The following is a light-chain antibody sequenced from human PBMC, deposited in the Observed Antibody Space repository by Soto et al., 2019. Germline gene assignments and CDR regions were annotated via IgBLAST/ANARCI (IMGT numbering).Light chain of an antibody. Sequence: EIVMTQSPATLSVSPGETATLSCRASQSISSNLAWYQQKPGQAPRLLVYGASTRATGIPARFSGSGSGTEFTLTISSLQPEDFAVYYCQQYNKWPLFTFGPGTKVDIK. CDR1: QSISSN. V-gene: IGKV3-15*01. CDR2: GAS. J-gene: IGKJ3*01. CDR3: QQYNKWPLFT.